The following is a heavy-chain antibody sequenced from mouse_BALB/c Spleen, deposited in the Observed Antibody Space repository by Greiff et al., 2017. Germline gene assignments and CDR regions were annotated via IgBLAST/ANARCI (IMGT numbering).Heavy chain of an antibody. CDR1: GFTFTDYY. Sequence: EVKLVESGGGLAQPGGSLRLSCATSGFTFTDYYMSWVRQPPGKALEWLGFIRNKANGYTTEYSASVKGRFTISRDNSQSILYLQMNTLRAEDSATYYCARDGNFAYWGQGTSVTVSS. CDR3: ARDGNFAY. CDR2: IRNKANGYTT. J-gene: IGHJ4*01. D-gene: IGHD2-1*01. V-gene: IGHV7-3*02.